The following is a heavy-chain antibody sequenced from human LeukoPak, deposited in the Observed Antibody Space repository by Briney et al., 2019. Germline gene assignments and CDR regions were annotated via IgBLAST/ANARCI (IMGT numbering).Heavy chain of an antibody. Sequence: GGSLRLSCAASGFTFDDYAMHWVRQAPGKGLEWVSGISPSGDITYYADSVKGRFTISRDNSKNTLYLQMNSLRAEDTAVYYCAKGLLGYCSSTSCYAVYWGQGTLVTVSS. V-gene: IGHV3-23*01. D-gene: IGHD2-2*01. J-gene: IGHJ4*02. CDR3: AKGLLGYCSSTSCYAVY. CDR1: GFTFDDYA. CDR2: ISPSGDIT.